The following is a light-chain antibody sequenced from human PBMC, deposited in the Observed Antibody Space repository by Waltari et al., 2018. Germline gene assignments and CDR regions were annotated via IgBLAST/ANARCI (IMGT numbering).Light chain of an antibody. CDR3: KQYYSTPLA. Sequence: DIQMTQSPSTLSASVGDRVTITCRASQGISNYLAWYQQKPGKAPKLLLYAASRLESGVPSRFSVSGSWTDYTLTISSLQPEDFAPYYCKQYYSTPLAIGGGTKVEIK. CDR1: QGISNY. CDR2: AAS. J-gene: IGKJ4*01. V-gene: IGKV1-NL1*01.